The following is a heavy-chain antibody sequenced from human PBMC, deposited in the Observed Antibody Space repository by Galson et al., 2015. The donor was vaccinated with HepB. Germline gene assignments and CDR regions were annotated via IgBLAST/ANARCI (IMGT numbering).Heavy chain of an antibody. V-gene: IGHV1-8*01. J-gene: IGHJ6*02. CDR3: ARKSGSQNPCCGMDV. D-gene: IGHD3-10*01. CDR1: GYTFTSYD. Sequence: SVKVSCKASGYTFTSYDINWVRQATGQGLEWMGWMNPNSGNTGYAQKFQGRVTMTRNTSTSTVYMELSSLRSEDTAVYYCARKSGSQNPCCGMDVWGQGTTVTVSS. CDR2: MNPNSGNT.